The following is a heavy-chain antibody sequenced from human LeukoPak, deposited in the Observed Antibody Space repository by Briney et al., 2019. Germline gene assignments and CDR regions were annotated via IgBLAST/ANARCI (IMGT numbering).Heavy chain of an antibody. J-gene: IGHJ5*02. V-gene: IGHV4-4*07. Sequence: PSETLSLTCTVSGGSISSYCWSWIRQPAGKGLEWIGRIYTSGSTNYNPSLKSRVTMSVDTSKNQFSLKLSSVTAADTAVYYCAREELGYCSSTSCYGKVVWFDPWGQGTLVTVSS. CDR2: IYTSGST. D-gene: IGHD2-2*01. CDR3: AREELGYCSSTSCYGKVVWFDP. CDR1: GGSISSYC.